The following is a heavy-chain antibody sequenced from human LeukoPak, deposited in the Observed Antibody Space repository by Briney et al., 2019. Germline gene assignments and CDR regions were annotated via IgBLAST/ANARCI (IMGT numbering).Heavy chain of an antibody. Sequence: SETLSLTCTVSGGSISSYYWSWIRQPPGKGLEWIGYIYYSGSTNYNPSLKSRVTISVDTSKNQFSLKLSSVTAADTAVYYCARHRSPYGSGNYYNHWGQGTLVTVSS. CDR1: GGSISSYY. V-gene: IGHV4-59*08. D-gene: IGHD3-10*01. J-gene: IGHJ4*02. CDR2: IYYSGST. CDR3: ARHRSPYGSGNYYNH.